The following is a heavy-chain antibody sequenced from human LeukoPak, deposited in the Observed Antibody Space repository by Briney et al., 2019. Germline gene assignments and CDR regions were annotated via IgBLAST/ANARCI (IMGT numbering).Heavy chain of an antibody. V-gene: IGHV4-59*01. J-gene: IGHJ4*02. CDR3: ESFRRGSGSWDY. CDR1: GGSISTYY. CDR2: KYNSGGT. D-gene: IGHD3-10*01. Sequence: SETLSLTCTVSGGSISTYYWSWIRQPPGKGLKWMGYKYNSGGTNHNPSLKSRLTISVDTSKIQFPLKLSCVTAADTAVYYCESFRRGSGSWDYWGQGTLATVSS.